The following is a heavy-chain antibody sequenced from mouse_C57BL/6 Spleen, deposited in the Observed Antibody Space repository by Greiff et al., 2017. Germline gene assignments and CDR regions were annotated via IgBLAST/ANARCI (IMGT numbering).Heavy chain of an antibody. Sequence: QVQLQQPGAELVRPGTSVKLSCKASGYTFTSYWMHWVKQRPGQGLEWIGVIDPSDSYTNYNQKFKGKATWTVDTSSSTAYMQLSSLTSEDSAVYYGARITTVVDSDYWGKGTTLTVSS. V-gene: IGHV1-59*01. CDR3: ARITTVVDSDY. D-gene: IGHD1-1*01. CDR2: IDPSDSYT. CDR1: GYTFTSYW. J-gene: IGHJ2*01.